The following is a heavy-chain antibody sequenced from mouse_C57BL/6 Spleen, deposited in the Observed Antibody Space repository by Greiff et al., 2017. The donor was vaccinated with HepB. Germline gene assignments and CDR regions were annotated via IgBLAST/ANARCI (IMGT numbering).Heavy chain of an antibody. Sequence: DVQLQESGGGLVQPGGSLSLSCAASGFTFTDYYMSWVRQPPGKALEWLGFIRNKANGYTTEYSASVKGRFTISRDNSQSILYLHMNALRAEDSATYYCARYEGAMDYWGQGTSVTVSS. J-gene: IGHJ4*01. CDR2: IRNKANGYTT. V-gene: IGHV7-3*01. CDR3: ARYEGAMDY. CDR1: GFTFTDYY.